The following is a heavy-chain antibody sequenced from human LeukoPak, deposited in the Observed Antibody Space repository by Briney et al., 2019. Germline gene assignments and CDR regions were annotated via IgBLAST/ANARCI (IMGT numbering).Heavy chain of an antibody. V-gene: IGHV3-21*01. D-gene: IGHD3-16*01. CDR1: GFIFNSYD. CDR3: VREGGTYSHYYYMDV. CDR2: ISTYSTYI. Sequence: GGSLRLSCAASGFIFNSYDMDWVRQAPGKGLEWVASISTYSTYIKYGDSVKGRFTISRDNANSSLSLQMNSLKVEDTAVYYCVREGGTYSHYYYMDVWGKGTTVAVSS. J-gene: IGHJ6*03.